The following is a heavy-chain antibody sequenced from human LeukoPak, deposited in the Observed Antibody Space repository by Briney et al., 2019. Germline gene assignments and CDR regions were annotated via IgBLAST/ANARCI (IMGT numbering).Heavy chain of an antibody. Sequence: GGSLRLSCAASGFTFSNYAMNWVRQAPGKGLEWVAVISYDGSNKYYADSVKGRFTISRDNSKNTLYLQMNSLRAEDTAVYYCAKDRAYYSDSSGYYLVRAYDYWGQGTLVTVSS. J-gene: IGHJ4*02. D-gene: IGHD3-22*01. CDR1: GFTFSNYA. CDR2: ISYDGSNK. V-gene: IGHV3-30*04. CDR3: AKDRAYYSDSSGYYLVRAYDY.